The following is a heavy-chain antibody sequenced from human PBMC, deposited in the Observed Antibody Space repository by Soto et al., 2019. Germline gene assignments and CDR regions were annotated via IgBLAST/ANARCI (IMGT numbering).Heavy chain of an antibody. J-gene: IGHJ4*02. CDR1: GFTFSNYA. V-gene: IGHV3-23*01. Sequence: EVQLLESGGCLVQPGGSLRLSCAASGFTFSNYAMIWVRQAPGKGLGWVSVITGSGGSTYYADSVKGRVTISRDTSKNTLFLQMNSLRAEDTAVYYCAKDRYGDYGGIDYWGQGTIVTVSS. CDR2: ITGSGGST. D-gene: IGHD4-17*01. CDR3: AKDRYGDYGGIDY.